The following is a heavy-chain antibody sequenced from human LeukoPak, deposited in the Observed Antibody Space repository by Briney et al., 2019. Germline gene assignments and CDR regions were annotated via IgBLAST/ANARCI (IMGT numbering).Heavy chain of an antibody. CDR1: GYTLTELS. Sequence: GASVKVSCKVPGYTLTELSMHWVRQGPGKGLEWVGGFDPEDGETIYAQKFQGRVTMTEDTSTDTAYMELSSLRSEDTAVYYCATSSGYDDYGMDVWGQGTTVTVSS. V-gene: IGHV1-24*01. CDR2: FDPEDGET. D-gene: IGHD6-19*01. J-gene: IGHJ6*02. CDR3: ATSSGYDDYGMDV.